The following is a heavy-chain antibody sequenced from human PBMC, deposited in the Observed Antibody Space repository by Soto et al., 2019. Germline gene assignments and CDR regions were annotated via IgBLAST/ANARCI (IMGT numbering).Heavy chain of an antibody. CDR2: ISAYNGNT. J-gene: IGHJ4*02. Sequence: QVQLVQSGAEVKKPGASVKVSCKASGYTFTSYGISWVRQAPGQGLEWMGWISAYNGNTNDAQKLQGRVTMTTDTPTSTAYRELRSPRADDTAVDYWARVWSGPLDPDNGSEGTLVTVSS. CDR3: ARVWSGPLDPDN. D-gene: IGHD2-21*01. V-gene: IGHV1-18*01. CDR1: GYTFTSYG.